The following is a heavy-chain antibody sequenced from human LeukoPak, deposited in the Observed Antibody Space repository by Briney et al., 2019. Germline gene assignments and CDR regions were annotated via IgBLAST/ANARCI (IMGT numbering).Heavy chain of an antibody. CDR3: AELGITMIGGV. Sequence: GGSLRLSCAASGFIFSSYEMNWVRQAPGKGLEWVSYISSSGSTIYYADSVKGRFTISRDNAKNSLYLQMNSLRAEDTAVYYCAELGITMIGGVWGKGTAVTISS. J-gene: IGHJ6*04. V-gene: IGHV3-48*03. CDR1: GFIFSSYE. D-gene: IGHD3-10*02. CDR2: ISSSGSTI.